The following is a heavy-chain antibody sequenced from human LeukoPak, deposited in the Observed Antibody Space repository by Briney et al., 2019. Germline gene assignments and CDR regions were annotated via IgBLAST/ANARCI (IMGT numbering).Heavy chain of an antibody. V-gene: IGHV4-39*07. CDR3: AXXRGGGLVYAFFDY. CDR1: GGSISSSSYY. Sequence: SETLSLTCTVSGGSISSSSYYWGXIRQPXGKGLEWIGSIYYSGSTYYNPSLKSRVTMSVDTSKNQFSLKLSSVTAADTAVYYCAXXRGGGLVYAFFDYWGQGTLVTVSS. CDR2: IYYSGST. J-gene: IGHJ4*02. D-gene: IGHD2-8*01.